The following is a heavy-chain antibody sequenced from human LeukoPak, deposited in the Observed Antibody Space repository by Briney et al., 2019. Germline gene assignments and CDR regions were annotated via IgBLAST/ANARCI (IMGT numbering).Heavy chain of an antibody. J-gene: IGHJ4*02. CDR2: ISYDGSNK. V-gene: IGHV3-30*18. Sequence: GGSLRLSCAASGFTFSSYGMHWVRQAPGKGLEWVAVISYDGSNKYYADSVKGRFTISRDNSKNTLYLQMNSLRAEDTAVYYCAKDQDYYGSGSLGHWGQGTLVTVSS. D-gene: IGHD3-10*01. CDR1: GFTFSSYG. CDR3: AKDQDYYGSGSLGH.